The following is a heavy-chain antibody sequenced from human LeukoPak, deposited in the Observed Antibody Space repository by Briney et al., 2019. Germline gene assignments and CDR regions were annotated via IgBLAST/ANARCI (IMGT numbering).Heavy chain of an antibody. D-gene: IGHD2-2*01. CDR3: ARADIVVVPAATHYYYYGMDV. Sequence: GGSLRLSCAASGFTFSSYSMNWVRQAPGKGLEWVSSISSSGSYIYYADSVKGRFTISRDNAKNSLYLQMNSLRAEDTAVYYCARADIVVVPAATHYYYYGMDVWGKGTTVTVSS. V-gene: IGHV3-21*01. J-gene: IGHJ6*04. CDR2: ISSSGSYI. CDR1: GFTFSSYS.